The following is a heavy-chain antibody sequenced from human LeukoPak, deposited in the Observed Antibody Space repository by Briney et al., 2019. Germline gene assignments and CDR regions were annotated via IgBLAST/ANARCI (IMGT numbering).Heavy chain of an antibody. CDR3: ARDFGYSGYGMTGGMDV. J-gene: IGHJ6*02. CDR1: GGSISSGGYS. V-gene: IGHV4-30-2*01. CDR2: IYHSGST. Sequence: PSETLSLTCAVSGGSISSGGYSWSWIRQPPGKGLEWIGYIYHSGSTYYNPSLKSRVTISVDRSRNQFSLKLSSVTAADTAVYYCARDFGYSGYGMTGGMDVWGQGTTVTVSS. D-gene: IGHD5-12*01.